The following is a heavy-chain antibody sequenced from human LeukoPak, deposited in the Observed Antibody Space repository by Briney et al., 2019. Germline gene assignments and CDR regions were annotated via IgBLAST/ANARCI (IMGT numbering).Heavy chain of an antibody. CDR3: ARETAAALYFDY. CDR2: ISYDGSNK. V-gene: IGHV3-30*19. J-gene: IGHJ4*02. Sequence: GGSLRLSCAASGFTFSSYGMRWVRQAPGKGLEWVAVISYDGSNKYYADSVKGRFTISRDNSKNTLYLQMNSLRAEDTAVYYCARETAAALYFDYWGQGTLVTVSS. D-gene: IGHD6-13*01. CDR1: GFTFSSYG.